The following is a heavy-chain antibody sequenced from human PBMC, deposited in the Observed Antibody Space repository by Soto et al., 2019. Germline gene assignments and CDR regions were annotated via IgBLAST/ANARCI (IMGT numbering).Heavy chain of an antibody. D-gene: IGHD3-16*01. J-gene: IGHJ2*01. CDR3: ARPDFGGAVESRYFDL. CDR1: GGSISSSNW. Sequence: QVQLQESGPGLVKPSGTLSLTCAVSGGSISSSNWWSWVRQPPGKGLEWIGEIYHSGSTNYNPSLKSLGTLSVDKSKNQFSLKLSSVTAADTAVYYCARPDFGGAVESRYFDLWGRGTLVTVSS. V-gene: IGHV4-4*02. CDR2: IYHSGST.